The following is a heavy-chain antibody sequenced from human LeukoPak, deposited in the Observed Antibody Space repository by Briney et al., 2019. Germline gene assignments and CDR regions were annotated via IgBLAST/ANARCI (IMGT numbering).Heavy chain of an antibody. Sequence: ASVKVSRKTSGGTFNNSAISWVRQAPGQGLEWLGGIMPLFGTAGYAQKLQGRVTITKDESTRTVYLELTSLTSDDTAVYYCARDVHGDYGSGWFDPWGQGTLVSVSS. CDR3: ARDVHGDYGSGWFDP. CDR2: IMPLFGTA. V-gene: IGHV1-69*05. J-gene: IGHJ5*02. CDR1: GGTFNNSA. D-gene: IGHD4-17*01.